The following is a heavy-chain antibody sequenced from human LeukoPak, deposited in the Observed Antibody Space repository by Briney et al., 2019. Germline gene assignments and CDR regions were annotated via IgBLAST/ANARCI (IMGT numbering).Heavy chain of an antibody. D-gene: IGHD2-15*01. CDR1: GYRFTSYW. CDR3: ARLVLSAYSGWFDP. V-gene: IGHV5-51*01. CDR2: IYPGDSDT. J-gene: IGHJ5*02. Sequence: GGSLEISCKGSGYRFTSYWIGWVRQLPGKGLEWMGIIYPGDSDTRYSPSFQGQVTISADKSISTAYLQWSSLKASDTAMYYCARLVLSAYSGWFDPWGQGTLVTVSS.